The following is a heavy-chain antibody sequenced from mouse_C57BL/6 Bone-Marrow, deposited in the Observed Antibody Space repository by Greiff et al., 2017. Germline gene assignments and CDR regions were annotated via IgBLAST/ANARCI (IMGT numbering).Heavy chain of an antibody. J-gene: IGHJ1*03. D-gene: IGHD2-4*01. V-gene: IGHV1-81*01. Sequence: QVQLQQSGAELARPGASVKLSCKASGYTFTSYGISWVKQRTGQGLEWIGEIYPRSGNNYYNEKFKGKATLTADKSSSTAYMELRSLTSEDSAVYFCARINYDYDWYFDVWGTGTTVTVSS. CDR2: IYPRSGNN. CDR3: ARINYDYDWYFDV. CDR1: GYTFTSYG.